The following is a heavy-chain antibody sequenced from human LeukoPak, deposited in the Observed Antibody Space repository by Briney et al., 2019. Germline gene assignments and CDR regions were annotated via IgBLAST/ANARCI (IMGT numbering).Heavy chain of an antibody. CDR2: IYSGGST. CDR3: AKSLLKYYYYGMDV. J-gene: IGHJ6*04. Sequence: GGSLRLSCAASGFTVSSNYMSWVRQAPGKGLEWVSVIYSGGSTYYADSVKGRFTISRDNSKNTLYLQMNSLRAEDTAVYYCAKSLLKYYYYGMDVWGKGTTVTVSS. V-gene: IGHV3-53*05. CDR1: GFTVSSNY.